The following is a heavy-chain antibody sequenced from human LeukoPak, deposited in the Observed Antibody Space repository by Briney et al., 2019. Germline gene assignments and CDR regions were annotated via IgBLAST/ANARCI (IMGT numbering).Heavy chain of an antibody. Sequence: PSETLSLTCTVSGGSISSYQWSWIRQPPGKGLEWIGYIQDSGTTNSNPSLNSRVTMSLDTSKKQFSLNLRSVTAADTAVYYCARDLGWSRVYVIWGQGTMVTVSS. CDR2: IQDSGTT. J-gene: IGHJ3*02. D-gene: IGHD1-26*01. V-gene: IGHV4-59*01. CDR3: ARDLGWSRVYVI. CDR1: GGSISSYQ.